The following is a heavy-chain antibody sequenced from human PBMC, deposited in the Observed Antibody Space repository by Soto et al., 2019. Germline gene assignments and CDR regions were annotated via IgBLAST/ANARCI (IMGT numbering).Heavy chain of an antibody. J-gene: IGHJ4*02. D-gene: IGHD3-16*02. CDR3: ARHLYDYVWGSYRH. V-gene: IGHV1-69*01. Sequence: QVQLVQSGAEVKETGSSVKVSCKSSGYIFKNYAVTWLLQAPGQGREWMGGIIPVFGTPDYSQKIRGRVTITADESTSTVYMELRSLTSEDTAVYYGARHLYDYVWGSYRHGGQGTLVTVSS. CDR1: GYIFKNYA. CDR2: IIPVFGTP.